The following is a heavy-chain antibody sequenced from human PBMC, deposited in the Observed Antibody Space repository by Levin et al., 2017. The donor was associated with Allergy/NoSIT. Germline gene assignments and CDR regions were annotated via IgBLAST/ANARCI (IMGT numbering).Heavy chain of an antibody. D-gene: IGHD4-11*01. Sequence: HPSETLSLTCAASGFIFSDYYMDWVRQAPGKGLEWIARSRNKARGYTTEYAASVKGRFTVSRDDSTSSLYLQVNSLKSEDTAVYYCTRAATGNYISDYWGQGTLVTVSS. CDR3: TRAATGNYISDY. CDR2: SRNKARGYTT. V-gene: IGHV3-72*01. J-gene: IGHJ4*02. CDR1: GFIFSDYY.